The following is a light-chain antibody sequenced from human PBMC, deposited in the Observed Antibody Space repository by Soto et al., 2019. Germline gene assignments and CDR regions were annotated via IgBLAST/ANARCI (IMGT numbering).Light chain of an antibody. CDR3: QQYNNWPPWT. CDR1: QSVSYN. V-gene: IGKV3D-15*01. CDR2: GAS. Sequence: EIVMTQSPATLSVSPGERATLSCRASQSVSYNLAWYQQKPGQAPRLLIYGASTRATGIPARFSGSGSETEFTLTISSLQSEDFAVYYCQQYNNWPPWTFGQGTKVEIK. J-gene: IGKJ1*01.